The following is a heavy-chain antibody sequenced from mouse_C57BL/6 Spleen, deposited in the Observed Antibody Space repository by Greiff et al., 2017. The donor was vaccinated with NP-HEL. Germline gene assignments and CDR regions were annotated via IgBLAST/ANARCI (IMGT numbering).Heavy chain of an antibody. J-gene: IGHJ1*03. CDR2: IDPSDSYT. CDR3: AWYGKRVWYFDV. Sequence: QVQLQQPGAELVKPGASVKLSCKASGYTFTSYWMQWVKQRPGQGLEWIGEIDPSDSYTNYNQKFKGKATLTVDTSSSTAYMQLSSLTSEDSAVYYCAWYGKRVWYFDVWGTGTTVTVSS. D-gene: IGHD2-10*02. V-gene: IGHV1-50*01. CDR1: GYTFTSYW.